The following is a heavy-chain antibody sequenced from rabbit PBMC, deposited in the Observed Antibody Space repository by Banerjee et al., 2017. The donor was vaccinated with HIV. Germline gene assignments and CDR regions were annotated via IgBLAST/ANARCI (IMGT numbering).Heavy chain of an antibody. J-gene: IGHJ4*01. D-gene: IGHD1-1*01. Sequence: QEQLVESGGGLVTLGGSLKLSCKASGIDFNSYGISWVRQAPGKGLEWIAYIYPDYNTTDYASWVNGRFTIASDNAQNTVFLQMTSLTAADTATYFSARISKLVVPYYFNLWGPGTLVTVS. CDR1: GIDFNSYG. CDR2: IYPDYNTT. CDR3: ARISKLVVPYYFNL. V-gene: IGHV1S47*01.